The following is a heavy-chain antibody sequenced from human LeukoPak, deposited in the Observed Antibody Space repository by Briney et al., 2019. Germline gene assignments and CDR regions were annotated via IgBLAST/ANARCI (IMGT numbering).Heavy chain of an antibody. CDR2: INHSGST. CDR3: ARVPNYYGSGSYAAYHYYYGMDV. J-gene: IGHJ6*02. V-gene: IGHV4-34*01. D-gene: IGHD3-10*01. CDR1: GGSFSGYY. Sequence: SETLSLTCAVYGGSFSGYYWSWIRQPPGKGLEWIGEINHSGSTNYNPSLKSRVTISVDTSKNQFSLKLSSVTAADTAVHYCARVPNYYGSGSYAAYHYYYGMDVWGQGTTVTVSS.